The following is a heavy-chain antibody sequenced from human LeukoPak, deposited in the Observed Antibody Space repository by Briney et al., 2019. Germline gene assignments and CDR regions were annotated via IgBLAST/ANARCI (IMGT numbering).Heavy chain of an antibody. CDR1: GFTFSIYS. CDR3: ARVAAGAEAHTLHYHYMDV. J-gene: IGHJ6*03. D-gene: IGHD6-13*01. CDR2: ISSTSIYI. V-gene: IGHV3-21*01. Sequence: PGGSLRLSCAASGFTFSIYSMSGVRQAPGKGLEGVSSISSTSIYIYYADSVRGRFTISRDNAENSLYLQIKSLGVEDTAVYSCARVAAGAEAHTLHYHYMDVWGKGTTVTVSS.